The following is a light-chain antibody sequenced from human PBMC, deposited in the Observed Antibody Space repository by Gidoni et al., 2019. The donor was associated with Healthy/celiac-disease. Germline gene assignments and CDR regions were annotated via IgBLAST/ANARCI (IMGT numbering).Light chain of an antibody. V-gene: IGKV3-11*01. Sequence: EIVLTQSPATLSLSPGERATLSCRARQSVSSYLAWYQQKPGQAPRLLIYDASNRATGIPARFSGSGSGTDFTLTISSLEPEDFAVYYWQQRSNWLLTFGGGTKVEIK. CDR1: QSVSSY. CDR2: DAS. J-gene: IGKJ4*01. CDR3: QQRSNWLLT.